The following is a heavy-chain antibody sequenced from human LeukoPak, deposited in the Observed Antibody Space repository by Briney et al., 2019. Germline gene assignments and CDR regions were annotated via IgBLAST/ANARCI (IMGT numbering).Heavy chain of an antibody. CDR2: ISGSGGST. Sequence: GGSLRLSCAASGFTFSSYAMSWVRQAPGKGLEWVSAISGSGGSTYYADSVKGRFTISRDNAKNSLYLQMNSLRAEDTAVYYCASTVRDGVATIRKKNDCWGQGTLVTVSS. J-gene: IGHJ4*02. D-gene: IGHD5-12*01. CDR3: ASTVRDGVATIRKKNDC. CDR1: GFTFSSYA. V-gene: IGHV3-23*01.